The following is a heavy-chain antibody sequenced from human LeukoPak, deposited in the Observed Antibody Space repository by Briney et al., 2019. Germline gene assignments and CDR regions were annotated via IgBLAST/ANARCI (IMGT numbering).Heavy chain of an antibody. J-gene: IGHJ4*02. CDR3: ARVGYYYDSSGYQRPLYYFDY. Sequence: SETLSLTCTVSGGSISSSSYYWGWIRQPPGKGLEWIGSIYYGGSTYYNPSLKSRVTISVDTSKNQFSLKLSSVTAADTAVYYCARVGYYYDSSGYQRPLYYFDYWGQGTLVTVSS. CDR1: GGSISSSSYY. CDR2: IYYGGST. D-gene: IGHD3-22*01. V-gene: IGHV4-39*07.